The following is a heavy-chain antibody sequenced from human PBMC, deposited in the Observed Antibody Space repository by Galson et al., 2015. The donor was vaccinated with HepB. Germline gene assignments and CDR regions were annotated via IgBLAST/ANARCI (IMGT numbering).Heavy chain of an antibody. D-gene: IGHD3-22*01. CDR2: TYYRSKWYN. V-gene: IGHV6-1*01. Sequence: CAISGDSVSSNSAAWNWIRQSPSRGPEWLGRTYYRSKWYNDYAVSVKSRITINPDTSKNQFFLQLNSVTPEDTAVYYCARGSAYYYDSSGSNYFDYWGQGTLVTVSS. CDR1: GDSVSSNSAA. CDR3: ARGSAYYYDSSGSNYFDY. J-gene: IGHJ4*02.